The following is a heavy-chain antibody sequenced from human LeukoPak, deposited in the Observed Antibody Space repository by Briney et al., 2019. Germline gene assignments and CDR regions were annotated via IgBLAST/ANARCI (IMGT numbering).Heavy chain of an antibody. V-gene: IGHV4-59*02. D-gene: IGHD5-18*01. Sequence: SEALSLTCTVSGGSVSSYYWSWIRRPPGRGLEWIAYLSHSGSSDSNPSLTSRVTTLVDTSKNQFSLKLTSVTAAETAVYYCARDQGLTAPPPYGLDVWGQGTTVIVSS. CDR3: ARDQGLTAPPPYGLDV. CDR2: LSHSGSS. J-gene: IGHJ6*02. CDR1: GGSVSSYY.